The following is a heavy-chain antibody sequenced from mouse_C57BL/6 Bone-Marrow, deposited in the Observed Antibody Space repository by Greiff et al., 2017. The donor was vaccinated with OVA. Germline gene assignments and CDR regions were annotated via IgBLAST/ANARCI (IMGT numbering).Heavy chain of an antibody. CDR1: GFNIKDDY. J-gene: IGHJ3*01. Sequence: EVKLVESGAELVRPGASVKLSCTASGFNIKDDYMHWVKQRPEQGLEWIGWIDPENGDTEYASKFQGKATITADTSSNTAYLQLSSLTSEDTAVYYCTTYDGSCAYWGQGTLVTVSA. V-gene: IGHV14-4*01. D-gene: IGHD2-3*01. CDR2: IDPENGDT. CDR3: TTYDGSCAY.